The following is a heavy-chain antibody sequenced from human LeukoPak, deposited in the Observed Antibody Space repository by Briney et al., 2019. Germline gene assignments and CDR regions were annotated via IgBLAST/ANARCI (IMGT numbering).Heavy chain of an antibody. CDR3: STLTSRGLSDS. CDR2: IKSKADGETI. Sequence: GGSLRLTCAASGFTSTNAWMNWVRQAPGKGLEWVGRIKSKADGETIDYAAPVKGRFTFSRDDSKNMLYLQMNSLKSEDTAVYYCSTLTSRGLSDSWGQGTLVTVSS. J-gene: IGHJ4*02. D-gene: IGHD1-20*01. V-gene: IGHV3-15*07. CDR1: GFTSTNAW.